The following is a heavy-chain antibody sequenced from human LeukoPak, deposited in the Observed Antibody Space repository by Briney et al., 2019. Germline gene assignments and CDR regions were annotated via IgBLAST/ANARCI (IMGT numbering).Heavy chain of an antibody. V-gene: IGHV3-48*03. J-gene: IGHJ4*02. D-gene: IGHD1-26*01. CDR2: ISGSGSTI. CDR1: GFTFSSYE. CDR3: ARARSH. Sequence: GGSLSLSCSASGFTFSSYEMNWVRQAPGKGLEWVSSISGSGSTIYYADSVMGRFTISRENAKNSLYLQMNSLRAEDTAVYYCARARSHWGQGTLVTVSS.